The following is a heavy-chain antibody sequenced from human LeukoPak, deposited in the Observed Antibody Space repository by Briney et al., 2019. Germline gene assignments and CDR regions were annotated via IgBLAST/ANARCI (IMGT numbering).Heavy chain of an antibody. Sequence: PSETLSLTCTVSGGSISSGSYYWSWIRQPAGKGLEWIGRISTSGSTDYNPSLESRVTISLDTSKNQFSLKLNSVTAADTAVYYCARDRGRNWFDPWGQGTLVTVSS. V-gene: IGHV4-61*02. CDR3: ARDRGRNWFDP. CDR2: ISTSGST. J-gene: IGHJ5*02. D-gene: IGHD1-26*01. CDR1: GGSISSGSYY.